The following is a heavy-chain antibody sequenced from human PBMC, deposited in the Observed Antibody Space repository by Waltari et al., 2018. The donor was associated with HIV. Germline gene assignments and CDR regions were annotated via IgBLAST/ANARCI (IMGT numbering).Heavy chain of an antibody. Sequence: QVQLQESGPGLVKPSQTLSLTCTVSGCSISSGSYYWRWLRQPAGKGLEWIGRIYTSGSTNYDPALKSRVTISVDTSKNQFSLKLSSVTAADTAVYYCARAYSSSSVPDYWGQGTLVTVSS. J-gene: IGHJ4*02. CDR3: ARAYSSSSVPDY. V-gene: IGHV4-61*02. D-gene: IGHD6-6*01. CDR2: IYTSGST. CDR1: GCSISSGSYY.